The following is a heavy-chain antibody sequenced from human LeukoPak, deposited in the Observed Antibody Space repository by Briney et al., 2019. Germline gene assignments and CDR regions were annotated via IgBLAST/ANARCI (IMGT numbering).Heavy chain of an antibody. CDR2: IYTSGST. Sequence: PSETLSLTCTVSGGSISSGSYYWSWIRQPAGKGLEWIRRIYTSGSTNYNPSLKSRVTISVDTSKNQFSLKLSSVTAADTAVYYCASRPSGIAAAPFDYWGQGTLVTVSS. V-gene: IGHV4-61*02. D-gene: IGHD6-25*01. J-gene: IGHJ4*02. CDR1: GGSISSGSYY. CDR3: ASRPSGIAAAPFDY.